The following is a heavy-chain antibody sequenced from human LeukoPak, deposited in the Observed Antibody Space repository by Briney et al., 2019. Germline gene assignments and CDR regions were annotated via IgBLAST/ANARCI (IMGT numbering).Heavy chain of an antibody. J-gene: IGHJ6*03. CDR1: GGSISTSGYF. CDR2: VYYTGST. CDR3: ARLRDYYSYYMDV. Sequence: SETLSLTCTVSGGSISTSGYFWGWIRQPPARGLEWIGSVYYTGSTDYNSSLKRRVTISVDTSKNQFSLRLSSVTAADTAVYYCARLRDYYSYYMDVWAKGTTVTVSS. V-gene: IGHV4-39*01.